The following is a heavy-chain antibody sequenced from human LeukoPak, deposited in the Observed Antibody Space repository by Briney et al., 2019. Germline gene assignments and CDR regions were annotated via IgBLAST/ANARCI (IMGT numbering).Heavy chain of an antibody. J-gene: IGHJ3*02. D-gene: IGHD1-26*01. CDR2: IDSIRVYI. CDR3: ARGHSGSYQRTDAFDI. Sequence: RGSLRLSCAASGFTLNTINWVRQAPGKGVEGVSAIDSIRVYIYYGDPMKGRFTTSTDNAKNSVHLKMNSLTGEDTAVYYCARGHSGSYQRTDAFDIWGQGTLVTVSS. CDR1: GFTLNT. V-gene: IGHV3-21*01.